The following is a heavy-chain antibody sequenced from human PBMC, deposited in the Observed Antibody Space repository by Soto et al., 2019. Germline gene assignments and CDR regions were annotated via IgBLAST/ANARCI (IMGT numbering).Heavy chain of an antibody. J-gene: IGHJ4*02. CDR2: ISTSSTYR. CDR3: ARDGSGAAANPYFDY. D-gene: IGHD2-2*01. Sequence: PGGSLRLSCAASVFTFSSYTMHWVREAPGKGLEWVSSISTSSTYRYIADSVTGRFTISRDNAQNSLYLQMTSLRAEDTAVYYCARDGSGAAANPYFDYWGQGTLVTVSS. CDR1: VFTFSSYT. V-gene: IGHV3-21*04.